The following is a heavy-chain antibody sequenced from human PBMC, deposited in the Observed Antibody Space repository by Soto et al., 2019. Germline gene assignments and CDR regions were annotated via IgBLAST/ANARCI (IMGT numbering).Heavy chain of an antibody. CDR3: VKQWPYAGSFDS. D-gene: IGHD6-19*01. CDR1: GYSFPSYA. J-gene: IGHJ4*02. V-gene: IGHV1-3*01. Sequence: SAVKVSCKASGYSFPSYAMHLVRQAPRQRLEWMGWINAGNGNTKYSQKFQGRVTIPRDTSASTAYMELSSLRSEDTAVYYCVKQWPYAGSFDSWGQGTLVTVSS. CDR2: INAGNGNT.